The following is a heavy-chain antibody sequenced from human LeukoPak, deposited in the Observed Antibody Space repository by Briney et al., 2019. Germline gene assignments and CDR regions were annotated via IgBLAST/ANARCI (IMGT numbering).Heavy chain of an antibody. V-gene: IGHV3-30*04. CDR2: ISYDGSNK. D-gene: IGHD2-15*01. Sequence: GGSLRLSCAASGFTFSSYAMHWVRQAPGKGLEWVAVISYDGSNKYYADSVKGRFTISRDNSKNTLYLQMNSLRAEDTAVYYCAGYCSGGSCYSVDGGYWGQGTLVTVSS. J-gene: IGHJ4*02. CDR3: AGYCSGGSCYSVDGGY. CDR1: GFTFSSYA.